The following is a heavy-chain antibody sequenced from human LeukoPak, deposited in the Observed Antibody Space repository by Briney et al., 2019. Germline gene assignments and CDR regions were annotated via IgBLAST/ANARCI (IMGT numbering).Heavy chain of an antibody. CDR3: TLDIEDGMDV. CDR2: IRSKAYGGTT. J-gene: IGHJ6*02. D-gene: IGHD2-2*03. Sequence: GGSLRLSCTASGFTFGDYTMPWFRQAPGKGLEWVGLIRSKAYGGTTQYAASVKGRFTISRDDSKSIAYLQMNSLKTEDTAVYYCTLDIEDGMDVWGQGTTVTVSS. V-gene: IGHV3-49*03. CDR1: GFTFGDYT.